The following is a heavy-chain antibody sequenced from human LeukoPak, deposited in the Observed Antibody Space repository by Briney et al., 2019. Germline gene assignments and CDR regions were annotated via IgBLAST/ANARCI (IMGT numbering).Heavy chain of an antibody. CDR1: GFTFSSYA. CDR2: ISYDGSNK. J-gene: IGHJ6*03. D-gene: IGHD4-11*01. V-gene: IGHV3-30-3*01. CDR3: ARGGGSNYGVRLSYYYYYMDV. Sequence: GGSLRLSCAASGFTFSSYAMHWVRQAPGKGLEWVAVISYDGSNKYYADSVKGRFTISRDNSKNTLYLQMNSLRAEDTAVYYCARGGGSNYGVRLSYYYYYMDVWGKGTTVTVSS.